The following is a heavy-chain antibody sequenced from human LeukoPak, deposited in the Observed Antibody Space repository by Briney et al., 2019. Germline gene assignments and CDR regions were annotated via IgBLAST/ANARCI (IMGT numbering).Heavy chain of an antibody. D-gene: IGHD1/OR15-1a*01. Sequence: PSETLSLTCAVYGGSFSGYYWSWIRQPPGKGLEWIGEINHSGSTNYNPSLKSRVTISVDTSKNQVSLKLSSVTAAETAVYFCARGVNNWNIDVFDIWGQGTMVTVSS. V-gene: IGHV4-34*01. CDR2: INHSGST. CDR1: GGSFSGYY. J-gene: IGHJ3*02. CDR3: ARGVNNWNIDVFDI.